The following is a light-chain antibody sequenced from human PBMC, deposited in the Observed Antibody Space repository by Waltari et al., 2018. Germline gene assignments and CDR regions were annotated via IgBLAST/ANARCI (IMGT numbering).Light chain of an antibody. V-gene: IGLV6-57*02. Sequence: NFMLTPPHSVSESPGKTVTISCTGTSGRIASNSMQWHQQRPGSAPTTVIYEDNQRPSGVPDRFSGSIDSSSNSASLTISGLKTEDEADYYCQSYDSSNRGVFGGGTKLTVL. CDR2: EDN. J-gene: IGLJ3*02. CDR1: SGRIASNS. CDR3: QSYDSSNRGV.